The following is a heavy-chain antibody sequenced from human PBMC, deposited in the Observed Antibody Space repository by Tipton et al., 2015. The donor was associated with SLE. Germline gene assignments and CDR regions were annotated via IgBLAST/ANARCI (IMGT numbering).Heavy chain of an antibody. J-gene: IGHJ4*02. D-gene: IGHD3-22*01. CDR3: ARGYYESNGYYSFDY. V-gene: IGHV4-39*07. Sequence: LRLSCSVSGGSISSSSYFWGWVRQPPGKGLEWMGTIFYTGNTYYNPSLRSRLTISLDRSNNQFSLKLSSMTAADTAVYHCARGYYESNGYYSFDYWGLGALVTVSS. CDR1: GGSISSSSYF. CDR2: IFYTGNT.